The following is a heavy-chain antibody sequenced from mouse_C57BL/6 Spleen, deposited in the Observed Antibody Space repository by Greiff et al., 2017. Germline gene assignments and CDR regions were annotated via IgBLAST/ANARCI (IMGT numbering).Heavy chain of an antibody. J-gene: IGHJ1*03. CDR1: GFTFTSYW. CDR3: ARGDAYWYFDV. D-gene: IGHD3-3*01. CDR2: INPSNGGT. Sequence: QVQLQQPGTELVKPGASVKLSCKASGFTFTSYWMHWVQQRPGQGLEWIGNINPSNGGTNYNEKFKSKATMTVDKSSSTAYMQLSSLTSEDSAVYYCARGDAYWYFDVWGTGTTVTVSA. V-gene: IGHV1-53*01.